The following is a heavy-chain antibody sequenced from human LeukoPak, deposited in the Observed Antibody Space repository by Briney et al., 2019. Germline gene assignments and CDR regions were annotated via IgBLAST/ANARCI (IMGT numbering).Heavy chain of an antibody. Sequence: PGGSLRLSCAASGFTFISYGMNWVRQAPGKGLEWVSALSGSGETTFYADSVKGRFTISRDNSKNTLYLQMNSLRAEDTAVYYCAKEISASRPFDYWGQGTLVTVSS. CDR3: AKEISASRPFDY. CDR1: GFTFISYG. CDR2: LSGSGETT. V-gene: IGHV3-23*01. J-gene: IGHJ4*02.